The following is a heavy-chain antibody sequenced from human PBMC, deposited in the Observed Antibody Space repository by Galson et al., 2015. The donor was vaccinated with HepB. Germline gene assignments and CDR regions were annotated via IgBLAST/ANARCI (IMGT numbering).Heavy chain of an antibody. CDR2: ISPTDDII. J-gene: IGHJ4*02. D-gene: IGHD1-1*01. CDR1: GFIFNSYE. Sequence: SLRLSCAASGFIFNSYEMNWVRHVPGKGLEWLSYISPTDDIIYYAYSVKGRFTISRDNAKNSLYLQMNSLRAEDSAVYYCARLGTLTATGPQSLGYWGQGTLVTVSS. V-gene: IGHV3-48*03. CDR3: ARLGTLTATGPQSLGY.